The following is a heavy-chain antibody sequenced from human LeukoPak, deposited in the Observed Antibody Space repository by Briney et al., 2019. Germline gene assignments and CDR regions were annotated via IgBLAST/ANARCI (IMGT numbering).Heavy chain of an antibody. CDR2: INAGNGKT. V-gene: IGHV1-3*01. D-gene: IGHD2-2*01. Sequence: GASVKVSCKASGYTFTSYAMHWVRQAPGQRLEWMGWINAGNGKTKYSQRFQGRVTITRDTYANTAYMELSSLRSEDTAVYYCARGGEDCSSTSCYAGYYYGMDVWGKGTTVTVSS. J-gene: IGHJ6*04. CDR1: GYTFTSYA. CDR3: ARGGEDCSSTSCYAGYYYGMDV.